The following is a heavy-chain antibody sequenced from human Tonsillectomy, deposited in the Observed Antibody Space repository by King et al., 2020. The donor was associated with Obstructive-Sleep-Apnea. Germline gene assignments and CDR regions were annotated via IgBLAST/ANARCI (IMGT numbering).Heavy chain of an antibody. Sequence: VQLVESGGALVQPGGSLRLSCATSGFTFSSYWMTWVRQAPGKGLEWVANIKQDGSEKYYADSVKGRFIISRENAQNSLYLQMDSLVAGETAVYYCARILLWFGELTYWGQGTLVTVSS. CDR1: GFTFSSYW. J-gene: IGHJ4*02. CDR3: ARILLWFGELTY. D-gene: IGHD3-10*01. CDR2: IKQDGSEK. V-gene: IGHV3-7*01.